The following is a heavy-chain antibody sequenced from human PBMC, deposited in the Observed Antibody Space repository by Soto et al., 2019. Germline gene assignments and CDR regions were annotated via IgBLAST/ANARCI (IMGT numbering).Heavy chain of an antibody. CDR3: TRHSDLESSGYYSY. D-gene: IGHD3-22*01. V-gene: IGHV5-51*01. Sequence: GESLKISCNGSGYIFTNYWIGWGRQMPGKGLEWMGIIYPGNSDIRYNPSFQGQVTMSADRSISTAYLQWSNLKASDTAIYYCTRHSDLESSGYYSYWGQGTLVTVSS. J-gene: IGHJ4*02. CDR2: IYPGNSDI. CDR1: GYIFTNYW.